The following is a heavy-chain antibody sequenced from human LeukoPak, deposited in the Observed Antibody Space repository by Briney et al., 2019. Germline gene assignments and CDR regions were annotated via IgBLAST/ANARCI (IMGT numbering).Heavy chain of an antibody. D-gene: IGHD3-10*01. CDR1: GGTFSSYA. J-gene: IGHJ6*03. CDR2: IIPIFGTA. V-gene: IGHV1-69*06. CDR3: ARAVNGLTMVRGVRDYYYYMDV. Sequence: GASVKVSCKASGGTFSSYAISWVRQAPGQGLEWMGGIIPIFGTANYAQKFQGRVTITADKSTSTAYMELSSLRSEDTAVYFCARAVNGLTMVRGVRDYYYYMDVWGKGTTVTVSS.